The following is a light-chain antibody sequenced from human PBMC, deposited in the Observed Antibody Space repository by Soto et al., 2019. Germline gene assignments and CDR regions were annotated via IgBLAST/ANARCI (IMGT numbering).Light chain of an antibody. V-gene: IGKV3-20*01. Sequence: EIVLTQSPGTLSLSPGERATLSSMASQSVSSSYLAWYQQKPGQAPRLLIYGASSRATGIPDRFSGSGCGTDFTLTISRLEPEDFAVYYCQQYGSSPLITFGQGTRLEIK. J-gene: IGKJ5*01. CDR2: GAS. CDR1: QSVSSSY. CDR3: QQYGSSPLIT.